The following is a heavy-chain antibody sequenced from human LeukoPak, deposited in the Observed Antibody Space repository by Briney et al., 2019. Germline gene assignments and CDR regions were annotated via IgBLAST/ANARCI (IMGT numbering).Heavy chain of an antibody. J-gene: IGHJ4*02. D-gene: IGHD1-26*01. CDR2: INHSGST. CDR1: GGSFSGYY. CDR3: ARGLGGGPVGSY. V-gene: IGHV4-34*01. Sequence: SETLSLTCAVYGGSFSGYYWSWIRQPPGKGLEWIGEINHSGSTKYNPSLKRRVTISADTSKNQFFLKLRSVTAADTAVYYCARGLGGGPVGSYWGQGILVTVSS.